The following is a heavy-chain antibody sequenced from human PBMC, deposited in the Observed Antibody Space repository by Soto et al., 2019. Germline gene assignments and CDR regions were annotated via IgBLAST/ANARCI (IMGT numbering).Heavy chain of an antibody. J-gene: IGHJ5*02. V-gene: IGHV4-59*12. CDR3: ARAGTGDNWFDT. CDR1: CGSISSYY. CDR2: IYYSGST. Sequence: SETLSLTCTVSCGSISSYYWNWIRQPPGKGLEWIGYIYYSGSTNYNPSLKSRVTISVDTSKNQFSLKLSSVTAADTAVYFCARAGTGDNWFDTWGQGTLVTVSS. D-gene: IGHD2-8*02.